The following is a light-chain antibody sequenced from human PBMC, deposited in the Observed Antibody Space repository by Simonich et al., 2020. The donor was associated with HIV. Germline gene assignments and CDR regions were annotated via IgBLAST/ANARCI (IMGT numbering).Light chain of an antibody. CDR1: QSVLSSSNNKNY. CDR2: WAS. CDR3: QQYYSTPQT. V-gene: IGKV4-1*01. J-gene: IGKJ1*01. Sequence: DIVMTQSPDSLAVSLGERATINCKSSQSVLSSSNNKNYLAWYQQKPGQTPNLLFYWASTRESGVPDRFSGRGSGTDFTLTINSLQAEDVAVYYCQQYYSTPQTFGQGTKVEIK.